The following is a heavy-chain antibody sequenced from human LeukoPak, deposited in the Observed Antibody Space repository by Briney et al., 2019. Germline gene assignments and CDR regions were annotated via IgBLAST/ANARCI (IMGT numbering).Heavy chain of an antibody. Sequence: PGGSLRLSCAASGFTFSGYWMHWVRQAPGKGLVWVSRINSDGSSTSYADSVKGRFTISRDSAKSTLYLQMNSLTAEDTAVYHCARDPLIEMSRRNYNYGMDVWGQGTTVTVSS. J-gene: IGHJ6*02. CDR2: INSDGSST. CDR1: GFTFSGYW. D-gene: IGHD3-16*01. CDR3: ARDPLIEMSRRNYNYGMDV. V-gene: IGHV3-74*01.